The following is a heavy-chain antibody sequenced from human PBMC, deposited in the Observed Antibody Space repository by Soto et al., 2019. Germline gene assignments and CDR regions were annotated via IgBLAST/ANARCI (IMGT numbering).Heavy chain of an antibody. V-gene: IGHV3-73*01. CDR3: TRHVDCSGGSCYSGYYYYMDV. CDR2: IRSKPNTDAT. Sequence: EVQLVESGGGLVQPGGSLKLSCAASGFTFSDSAMHCVRQASGKGLEWVGRIRSKPNTDATAYAASVKGRFTISRDDSKNTAYLQMNSLKTEDTAVYYCTRHVDCSGGSCYSGYYYYMDVWGKGTTVTVSS. J-gene: IGHJ6*03. D-gene: IGHD2-15*01. CDR1: GFTFSDSA.